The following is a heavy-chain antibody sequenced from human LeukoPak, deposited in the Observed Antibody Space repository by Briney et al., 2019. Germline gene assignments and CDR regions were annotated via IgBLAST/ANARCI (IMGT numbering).Heavy chain of an antibody. D-gene: IGHD5-12*01. V-gene: IGHV1-46*02. CDR3: ARGVATALYYFDY. CDR1: GYTFNSSY. Sequence: GASVKVSCKASGYTFNSSYMHWVRQAPGQGLEWMGIINPSDDSTRYAQKFQGRVTMTKGTSTNTVYMHLSSLSSDDTAVYYCARGVATALYYFDYWGQGTLVTVSS. J-gene: IGHJ4*02. CDR2: INPSDDST.